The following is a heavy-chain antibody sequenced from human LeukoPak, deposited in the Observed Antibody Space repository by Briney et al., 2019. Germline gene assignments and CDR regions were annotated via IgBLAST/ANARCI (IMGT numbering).Heavy chain of an antibody. V-gene: IGHV4-39*02. CDR3: ARDESDYDFWSGYSP. CDR1: GASISNNGYY. Sequence: SETLSLTCTVSGASISNNGYYWGWVRQPPGKGLEWIVSVYYDGSTYYNPSLKSRVTISVDTSKNRFSVKLTSVTAADTAVYYCARDESDYDFWSGYSPWGQGTLVTVSS. CDR2: VYYDGST. D-gene: IGHD3-3*01. J-gene: IGHJ5*02.